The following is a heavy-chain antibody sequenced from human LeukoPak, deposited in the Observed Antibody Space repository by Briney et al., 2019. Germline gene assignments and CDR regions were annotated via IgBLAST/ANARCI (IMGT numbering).Heavy chain of an antibody. Sequence: PGGSLRLSCVASGFSVTSYAVSWVRQAPGKAPEWVSLVYSEGATNYADSVQGRFITSRDISKNTLYLQMSNREMEDTVGYPGVRNRAEGQALAEFGPSGQGTVVSVSS. J-gene: IGHJ5*02. CDR2: VYSEGAT. V-gene: IGHV3-66*02. D-gene: IGHD2-8*01. CDR1: GFSVTSYA. CDR3: VRNRAEGQALAEFGP.